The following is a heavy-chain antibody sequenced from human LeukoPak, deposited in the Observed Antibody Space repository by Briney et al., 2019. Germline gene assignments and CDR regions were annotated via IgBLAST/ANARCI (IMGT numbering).Heavy chain of an antibody. CDR3: ARGYYDSSSPFDY. D-gene: IGHD3-22*01. CDR1: GFTFSSYG. Sequence: PGGSLTLSCAASGFTFSSYGMHWVRQAPGQGLEWMGWINPNSGGTNYAQKFQGRVTMTRDTSISTAYMELSRLRSDDTAVYYCARGYYDSSSPFDYWGQGTLVTVSS. CDR2: INPNSGGT. V-gene: IGHV1-2*02. J-gene: IGHJ4*02.